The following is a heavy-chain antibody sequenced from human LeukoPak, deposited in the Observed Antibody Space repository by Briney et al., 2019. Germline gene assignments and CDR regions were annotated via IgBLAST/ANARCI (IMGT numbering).Heavy chain of an antibody. D-gene: IGHD2-15*01. CDR2: IYYSGST. V-gene: IGHV4-39*07. J-gene: IGHJ4*02. CDR1: GGSISSSSYF. CDR3: ARDWCSGGSCYDY. Sequence: PSETLSLTCTVSGGSISSSSYFWGWIRQPPGKGLEWIGSIYYSGSTYYNPSLKSRVTISVDASKNQFSLKLSSVTAADTAMYYCARDWCSGGSCYDYWGQGTLVTVSS.